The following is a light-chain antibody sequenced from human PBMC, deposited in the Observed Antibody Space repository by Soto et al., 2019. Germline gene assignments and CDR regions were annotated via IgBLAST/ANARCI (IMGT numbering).Light chain of an antibody. CDR1: QSVGGN. Sequence: EIVMTQSPATLSVSPGERATLSCRASQSVGGNLAWYQQKPGQPPRLLIYAASSRPTGIPARFSGSGSGTEFTLTISSLQSEYFAVYYCQQYNNWPSWTFGQGTKVEIK. CDR2: AAS. CDR3: QQYNNWPSWT. V-gene: IGKV3-15*01. J-gene: IGKJ1*01.